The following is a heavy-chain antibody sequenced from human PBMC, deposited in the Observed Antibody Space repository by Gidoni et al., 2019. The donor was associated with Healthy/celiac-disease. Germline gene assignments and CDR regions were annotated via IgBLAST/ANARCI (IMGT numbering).Heavy chain of an antibody. CDR1: GGSFSGYY. CDR3: ARGDIVVVPAAIDYYYYGMDV. J-gene: IGHJ6*02. D-gene: IGHD2-2*01. CDR2: INHSGST. V-gene: IGHV4-34*01. Sequence: QVQLQQWGAGLLKPSETLSLTCAVYGGSFSGYYWRWIRQPPGKGLEWIGEINHSGSTHYNPSLKSRVTISVDTSKNQFSLKLSSVTAADTAVYYCARGDIVVVPAAIDYYYYGMDVWGQGTTVTVSS.